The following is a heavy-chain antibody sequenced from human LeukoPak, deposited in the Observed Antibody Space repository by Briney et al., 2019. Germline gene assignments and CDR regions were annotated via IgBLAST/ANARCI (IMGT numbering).Heavy chain of an antibody. V-gene: IGHV4-59*12. Sequence: SETLSLTCTVSGGSISTYYWSWIRQPPGKGLEWIGEIYHSGSTNYNPSLKSRVTISVDKSKNQFSLKLSSVTAADTAVYYCARGQQLSHFDYWGQGTLVTVSS. J-gene: IGHJ4*02. D-gene: IGHD6-13*01. CDR1: GGSISTYY. CDR2: IYHSGST. CDR3: ARGQQLSHFDY.